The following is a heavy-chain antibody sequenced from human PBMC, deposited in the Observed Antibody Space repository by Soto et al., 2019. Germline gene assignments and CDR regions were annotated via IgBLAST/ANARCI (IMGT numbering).Heavy chain of an antibody. V-gene: IGHV3-23*01. J-gene: IGHJ3*02. CDR2: ILVGGST. D-gene: IGHD2-8*02. CDR1: GFICTSYD. CDR3: AKATATGGGAFDI. Sequence: GGSLRLSCAASGFICTSYDMSWVRQAPGKGLEWVSTILVGGSTHYEDSVKGRFTISRDRSKNTLYLQMNSLTAGDTAVYYCAKATATGGGAFDICGQGPMVTVSS.